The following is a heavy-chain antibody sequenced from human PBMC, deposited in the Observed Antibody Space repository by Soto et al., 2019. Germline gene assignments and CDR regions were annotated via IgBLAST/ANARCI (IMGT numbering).Heavy chain of an antibody. J-gene: IGHJ6*02. V-gene: IGHV5-10-1*01. CDR2: IDPSDSYT. D-gene: IGHD6-13*01. CDR1: GYSFTSYW. Sequence: GESLKISCKGSGYSFTSYWISWVRQMPGKGLEWMGRIDPSDSYTNYSPSFQGHVTISADKSISTAYLQWSSLKASDTAMYYCARYSSSWYGNRGYYYYGMDVWGRGTTVTVSS. CDR3: ARYSSSWYGNRGYYYYGMDV.